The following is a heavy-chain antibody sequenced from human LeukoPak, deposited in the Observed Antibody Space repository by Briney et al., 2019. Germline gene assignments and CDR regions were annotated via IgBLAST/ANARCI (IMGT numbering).Heavy chain of an antibody. V-gene: IGHV4-34*01. Sequence: SETLSLTCAVYGGSFSGYYWSWIRQPPGKGLEWIGEINHSGSTNYNPSLKSRVTISVDTSKNQFSLKLSSVTAADTAVYYCARGRGGTPRKLYYYYYMDVWGKGTTVTVSS. CDR2: INHSGST. CDR3: ARGRGGTPRKLYYYYYMDV. J-gene: IGHJ6*03. CDR1: GGSFSGYY. D-gene: IGHD1-1*01.